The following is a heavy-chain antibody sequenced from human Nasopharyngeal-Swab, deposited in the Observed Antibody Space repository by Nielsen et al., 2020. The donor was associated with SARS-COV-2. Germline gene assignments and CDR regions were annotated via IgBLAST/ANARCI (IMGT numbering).Heavy chain of an antibody. CDR3: ARNLLGFIALDY. J-gene: IGHJ4*02. D-gene: IGHD3-16*02. V-gene: IGHV3-33*01. Sequence: GGSLRLSCAASGFTFSSYGMHWVRQAPGKGLEWVAVIWHDGTYRTHADSVRGRFTISRDNAKNSLYLQMNSLRAGDTAIYYCARNLLGFIALDYWGQGTLVTVSS. CDR2: IWHDGTYR. CDR1: GFTFSSYG.